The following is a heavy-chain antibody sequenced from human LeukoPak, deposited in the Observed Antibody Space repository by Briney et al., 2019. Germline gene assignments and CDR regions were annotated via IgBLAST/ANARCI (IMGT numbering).Heavy chain of an antibody. CDR3: ATGLPILLWFGESRPYFDY. CDR1: GYTLTELS. J-gene: IGHJ4*02. CDR2: FDPEDGET. V-gene: IGHV1-24*01. D-gene: IGHD3-10*01. Sequence: VASVKVSCKVSGYTLTELSMHWVRQAPGKGLEWMGGFDPEDGETIYAQKFQGRVTMTEDTSTDTAYMELSSLRSEDTAVYYCATGLPILLWFGESRPYFDYWGQGTLVTVSS.